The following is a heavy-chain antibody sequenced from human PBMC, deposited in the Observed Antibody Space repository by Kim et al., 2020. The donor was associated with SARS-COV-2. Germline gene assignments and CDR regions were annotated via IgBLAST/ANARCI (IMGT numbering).Heavy chain of an antibody. V-gene: IGHV1-18*01. CDR3: ARRDFWGGHDRYYGMDV. J-gene: IGHJ6*02. Sequence: KFQGRVTMTTDTSTSTAYMELRSLRPDDTAVYYCARRDFWGGHDRYYGMDVWGQGTTVTVSS. D-gene: IGHD3-3*01.